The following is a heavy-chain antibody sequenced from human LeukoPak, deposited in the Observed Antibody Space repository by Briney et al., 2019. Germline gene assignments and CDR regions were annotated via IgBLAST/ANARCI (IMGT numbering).Heavy chain of an antibody. Sequence: SGTLSLTCAVSGGSISDSNFWCWVRQPPGKGLEWIGEIYHSGITNYNPSLKSRVTISVDKSKNQFSLNLNSVTAADTAVYYCARARSYSSSWLFDYWGQGTLVTVSS. D-gene: IGHD6-13*01. CDR2: IYHSGIT. CDR1: GGSISDSNF. J-gene: IGHJ4*02. V-gene: IGHV4-4*02. CDR3: ARARSYSSSWLFDY.